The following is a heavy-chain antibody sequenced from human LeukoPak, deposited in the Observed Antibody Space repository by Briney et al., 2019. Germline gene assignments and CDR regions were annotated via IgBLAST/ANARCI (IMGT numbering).Heavy chain of an antibody. D-gene: IGHD2-21*01. CDR1: GFTFSRYW. J-gene: IGHJ4*02. Sequence: GGSLRLSCVGSGFTFSRYWLNWVRQAPGKGLEWVANKNQDGSEIYYLDSVKGRFTISRDNAKNSVYLQMDSLRGEDTAVYYCAKGFRIGYSAHFDYWGQGALVTVSS. V-gene: IGHV3-7*03. CDR3: AKGFRIGYSAHFDY. CDR2: KNQDGSEI.